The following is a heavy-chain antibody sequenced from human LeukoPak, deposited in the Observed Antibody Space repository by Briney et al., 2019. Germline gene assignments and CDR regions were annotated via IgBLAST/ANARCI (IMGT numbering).Heavy chain of an antibody. CDR2: INHRGST. CDR3: ARFQGYCSGGSCYPSDAFDI. Sequence: PSETLSLTCAVYGGSFSGYYWSWMRQPPGEGREWMGEINHRGSTNYNPSLKSRVTISVDTSKNQFSLKLSSVTAADTAVYYCARFQGYCSGGSCYPSDAFDIWGQGTVVTVSS. J-gene: IGHJ3*02. CDR1: GGSFSGYY. D-gene: IGHD2-15*01. V-gene: IGHV4-34*01.